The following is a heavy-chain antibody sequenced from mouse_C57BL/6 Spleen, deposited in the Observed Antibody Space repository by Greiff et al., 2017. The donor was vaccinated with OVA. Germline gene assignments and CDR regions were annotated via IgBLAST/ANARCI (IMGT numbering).Heavy chain of an antibody. J-gene: IGHJ2*01. V-gene: IGHV1-55*01. Sequence: QVQLKQPGAEFVKPGASVKLSCTASGFTFTSYWITWVQQTPGQGLEWIGDIYPGSGSTNYNEKFKSKATLTVDTSSSTAYMQLSSLTSEDSAVYYCARPGSSSYFDYWGQGTTLTVSS. CDR3: ARPGSSSYFDY. CDR1: GFTFTSYW. D-gene: IGHD1-1*01. CDR2: IYPGSGST.